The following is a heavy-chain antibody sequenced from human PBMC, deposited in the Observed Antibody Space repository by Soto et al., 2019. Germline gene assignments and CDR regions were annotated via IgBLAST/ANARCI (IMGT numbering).Heavy chain of an antibody. D-gene: IGHD3-22*01. CDR1: GFTFSSYA. J-gene: IGHJ5*02. V-gene: IGHV3-30-3*01. Sequence: GGSLRLSCAASGFTFSSYAMHWVRQAPGKGLEWVAVISYDGSNKYYADSVKGRFTISRDNSKNTLYLQMNSLRAEDTAVYYCAREPIPKYYYDSSGYYYDWFDPWGQGTLVTVSS. CDR3: AREPIPKYYYDSSGYYYDWFDP. CDR2: ISYDGSNK.